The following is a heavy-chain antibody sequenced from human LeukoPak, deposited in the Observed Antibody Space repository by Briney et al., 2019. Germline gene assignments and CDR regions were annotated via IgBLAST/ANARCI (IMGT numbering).Heavy chain of an antibody. Sequence: MSSETLSLTCTVSGDSISNGNYYWNCIRQPAGKGLEWIGRIYTSGTTNYNPSLKSRVTMSVDTSKNQFSLELSSVTAADTAVYYCAREPTHWLILRWGPGTLVTVSS. CDR1: GDSISNGNYY. D-gene: IGHD6-19*01. CDR2: IYTSGTT. J-gene: IGHJ4*02. CDR3: AREPTHWLILR. V-gene: IGHV4-61*02.